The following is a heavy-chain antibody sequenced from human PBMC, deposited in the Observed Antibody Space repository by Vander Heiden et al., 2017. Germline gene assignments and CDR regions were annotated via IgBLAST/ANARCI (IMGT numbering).Heavy chain of an antibody. D-gene: IGHD6-13*01. V-gene: IGHV5-51*01. J-gene: IGHJ4*02. CDR1: GYSFTSYW. CDR2: IYPGDSDT. CDR3: ARPRMGAAAGKYYFDY. Sequence: EVQLVQSGAEVKKPGESLKISCQGSGYSFTSYWIGWVRQRPGRGLEWMGIIYPGDSDTRYSPSFQGQVTISADKSISTAYLQWSSLKASDTAMYYCARPRMGAAAGKYYFDYWGQGTLVTVSS.